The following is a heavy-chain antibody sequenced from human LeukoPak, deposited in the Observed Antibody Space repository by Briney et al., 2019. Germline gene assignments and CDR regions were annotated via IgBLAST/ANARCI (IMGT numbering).Heavy chain of an antibody. Sequence: GGSLRLSCAASGIAFSTYAMSWVRQAPGKGLEWVSVVSESGEITHYADSVKGRFTISRDNSKNTLYLQMNSLRAEDTAVYYCAKSSIAARRGHFDYWGQGTLVTVSS. D-gene: IGHD6-6*01. CDR3: AKSSIAARRGHFDY. CDR1: GIAFSTYA. J-gene: IGHJ4*02. V-gene: IGHV3-23*01. CDR2: VSESGEIT.